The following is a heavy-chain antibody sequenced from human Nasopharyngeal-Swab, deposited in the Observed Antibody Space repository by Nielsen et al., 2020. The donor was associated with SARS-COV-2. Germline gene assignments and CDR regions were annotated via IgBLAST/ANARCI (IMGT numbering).Heavy chain of an antibody. J-gene: IGHJ4*02. Sequence: GESLKISCAASGFTFSSYSMNWVRQAPGKGLEWVSSISSSSSYIYYADSVKGRFTISRDSAKNSLYLQMNSLRAEDTAVYYCARDQDSSGYLGRTDRPHDYWGQGTLVTVSS. CDR2: ISSSSSYI. V-gene: IGHV3-21*01. CDR1: GFTFSSYS. CDR3: ARDQDSSGYLGRTDRPHDY. D-gene: IGHD3-22*01.